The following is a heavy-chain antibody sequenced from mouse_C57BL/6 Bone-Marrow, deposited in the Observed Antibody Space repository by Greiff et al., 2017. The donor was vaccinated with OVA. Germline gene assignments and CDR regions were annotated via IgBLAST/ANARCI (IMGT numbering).Heavy chain of an antibody. CDR2: IYPGSGST. CDR1: GYTFTSYW. D-gene: IGHD1-1*01. CDR3: ARRGVITTVVAPYWYVDV. V-gene: IGHV1-55*01. J-gene: IGHJ1*03. Sequence: VQLQQPGAELVKPGASVKMSCKASGYTFTSYWITWVKQRPGQGLEWIGDIYPGSGSTNYNEKFKSKATLTVDTSSSTAYMQLSSLTSEDSAVYYCARRGVITTVVAPYWYVDVWGTGTTVTVSS.